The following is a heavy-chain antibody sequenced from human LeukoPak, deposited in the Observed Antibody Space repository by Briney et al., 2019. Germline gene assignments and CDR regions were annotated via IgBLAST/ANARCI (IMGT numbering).Heavy chain of an antibody. Sequence: PSETLSLTCTVSGGSISSYYWTWIRQPPGKGLGLEWIGYIYYSGGTNYNPSLKSRVTISIDTSKNQVSLKLSSVTAADTAVYYCAGLWGSSSSLDYWGQGALVTVSS. CDR2: IYYSGGT. V-gene: IGHV4-59*08. D-gene: IGHD6-6*01. CDR1: GGSISSYY. CDR3: AGLWGSSSSLDY. J-gene: IGHJ4*02.